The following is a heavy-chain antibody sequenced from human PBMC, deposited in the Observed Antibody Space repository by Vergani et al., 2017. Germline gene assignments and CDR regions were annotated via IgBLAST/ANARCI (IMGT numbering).Heavy chain of an antibody. V-gene: IGHV3-21*05. Sequence: EVQLVESGGGLVKPGGSLRLSCAASGFTFSSYSMNWVRQAPGKGLEWVSYISSSGGTIYYADSVKGRFSISRDNAKNSLYLQMNSLRAEDTAVYYCARERGDMVAPFDYWGQGTLVSVSS. CDR2: ISSSGGTI. CDR3: ARERGDMVAPFDY. CDR1: GFTFSSYS. J-gene: IGHJ4*02. D-gene: IGHD5-12*01.